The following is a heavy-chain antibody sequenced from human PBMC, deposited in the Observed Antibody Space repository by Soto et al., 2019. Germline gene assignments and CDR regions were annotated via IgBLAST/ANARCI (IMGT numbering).Heavy chain of an antibody. CDR1: GFTFSSYA. J-gene: IGHJ4*01. CDR2: ISSNGGST. D-gene: IGHD3-10*01. V-gene: IGHV3-64*01. Sequence: EVQLVESGGGLVQPGGSLRLSCAASGFTFSSYAMHWVRQAPGKGLEYVSAISSNGGSTYYANSVKGRFTISRDNSKNTLYLQMGSLRAEDMAVYYCARGTLWFGEPYFDYWGHGTLVTVSS. CDR3: ARGTLWFGEPYFDY.